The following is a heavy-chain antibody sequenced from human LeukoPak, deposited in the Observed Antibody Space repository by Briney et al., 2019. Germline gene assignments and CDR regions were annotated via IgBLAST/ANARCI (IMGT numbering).Heavy chain of an antibody. Sequence: GGSLRLSCAASGFTFSSYAVSWVRQAPGKGLEWVSAISGSGGSTYYADSVKGRFTIFRDNSKNTLYLQMNSLRAEDTAVYYCAKVSTGGGYDPTFDYWGQGTLVTVSS. J-gene: IGHJ4*02. CDR1: GFTFSSYA. CDR2: ISGSGGST. V-gene: IGHV3-23*01. D-gene: IGHD5-12*01. CDR3: AKVSTGGGYDPTFDY.